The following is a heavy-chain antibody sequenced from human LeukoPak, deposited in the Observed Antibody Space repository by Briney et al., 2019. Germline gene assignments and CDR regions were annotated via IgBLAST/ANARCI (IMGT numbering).Heavy chain of an antibody. V-gene: IGHV3-23*01. J-gene: IGHJ5*02. D-gene: IGHD3-22*01. CDR1: GFTFSSYA. Sequence: PGGSLRLSCAASGFTFSSYAMSWVRQAPGKGLEWVSAISGSGGSTYYADSVKGRFTISRDNSKNTLYLQMNSLRAEDTAVYYCANAARKEDYYDSSAWGQGTLVTVSS. CDR2: ISGSGGST. CDR3: ANAARKEDYYDSSA.